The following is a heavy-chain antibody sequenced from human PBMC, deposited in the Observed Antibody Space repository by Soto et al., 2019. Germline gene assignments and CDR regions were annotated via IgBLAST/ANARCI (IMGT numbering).Heavy chain of an antibody. J-gene: IGHJ4*02. CDR3: ARDLWGRGSLASDY. CDR1: GGSISSSNW. V-gene: IGHV4-4*02. D-gene: IGHD1-26*01. CDR2: IYHSGST. Sequence: SETLSLTCAVSGGSISSSNWWSWVRQPPGKGLEWIGEIYHSGSTNYNPSLKSRVTISVDKSKNQFSLKLSSVTAADTAVYYCARDLWGRGSLASDYWGQGTLVTVSS.